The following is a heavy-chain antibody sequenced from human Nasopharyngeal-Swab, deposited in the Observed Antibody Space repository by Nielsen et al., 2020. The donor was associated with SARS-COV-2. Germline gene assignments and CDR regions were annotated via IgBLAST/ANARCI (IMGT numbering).Heavy chain of an antibody. J-gene: IGHJ4*02. CDR2: ISGSTGRT. CDR3: TRGRKYGSGNYYFDY. Sequence: GESLTISCAASGFTFSTYAMAWVRQAPGKGLEWVSAISGSTGRTYYADSVQGRFAISRDNSKNTLSLQMDSLRAEDTAVYYCTRGRKYGSGNYYFDYWGQGTLVAVSS. V-gene: IGHV3-23*01. CDR1: GFTFSTYA. D-gene: IGHD3-10*01.